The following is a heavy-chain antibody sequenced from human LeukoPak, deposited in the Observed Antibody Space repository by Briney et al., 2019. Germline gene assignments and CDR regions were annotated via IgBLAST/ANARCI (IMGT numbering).Heavy chain of an antibody. D-gene: IGHD3-10*01. CDR3: ARDQGYYGSGSYYTLDY. V-gene: IGHV1-3*03. J-gene: IGHJ4*02. CDR1: GYTFTSYA. CDR2: INAGNGNT. Sequence: GASVKVSCKASGYTFTSYAMHWVRQAPGQRLEWMGWINAGNGNTKYSQEFQGRVTITRNTSASTAYMELGSLRSEDMAVYYCARDQGYYGSGSYYTLDYWGQGTLVTVSS.